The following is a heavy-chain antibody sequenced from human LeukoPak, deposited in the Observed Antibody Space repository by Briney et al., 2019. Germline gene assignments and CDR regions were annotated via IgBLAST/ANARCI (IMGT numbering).Heavy chain of an antibody. J-gene: IGHJ4*02. Sequence: GGSLRLSCAASGFTFSTYEMNWVRQAPGRGLEWLSFINSGSTTIYYADSVKGRFTISRDNAKNSLYLQMNSLRAEDTAVYYCASSQGPLDYWGQGTLVTVSS. CDR3: ASSQGPLDY. CDR2: INSGSTTI. V-gene: IGHV3-48*01. CDR1: GFTFSTYE.